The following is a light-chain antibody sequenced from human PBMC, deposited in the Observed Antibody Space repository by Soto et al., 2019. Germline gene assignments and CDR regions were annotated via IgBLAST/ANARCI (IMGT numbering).Light chain of an antibody. J-gene: IGKJ1*01. Sequence: EVVMTQSPATLSVSPGERATLSCRASQSVSSHLAWYQQKPGQAPRLLISGASTRDTGIPARFSRSGSGTEFTLTISRLQSEDFTFYYCQQYHYWWTFGQGTKVEIK. CDR2: GAS. CDR3: QQYHYWWT. CDR1: QSVSSH. V-gene: IGKV3-15*01.